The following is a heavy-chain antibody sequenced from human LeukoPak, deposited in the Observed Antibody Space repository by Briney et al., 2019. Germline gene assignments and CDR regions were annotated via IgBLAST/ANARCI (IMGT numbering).Heavy chain of an antibody. J-gene: IGHJ4*02. D-gene: IGHD2-15*01. Sequence: SETLSLTCAVYGGSFSGYYWSWIRQPPGKGLEWIGEINHSGSTNYNPSLKSRVTISVDTSKNQFSLKLSSVTAADTAVYYCARDRRGYCSGGSCYHRGPFDYWGQGTLVTVSS. CDR1: GGSFSGYY. CDR3: ARDRRGYCSGGSCYHRGPFDY. CDR2: INHSGST. V-gene: IGHV4-34*01.